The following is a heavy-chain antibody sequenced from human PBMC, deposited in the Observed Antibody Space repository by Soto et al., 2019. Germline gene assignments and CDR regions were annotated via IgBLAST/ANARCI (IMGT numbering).Heavy chain of an antibody. V-gene: IGHV1-2*02. CDR1: GYSFTTYY. J-gene: IGHJ4*02. CDR3: ARVEGSASSAGD. CDR2: INPNSVGT. Sequence: QVQLVQSGAEVKKHGASVKVSCRASGYSFTTYYIHWVRQAPGQGLEWMGFINPNSVGTKYAQKFQGRVTMTRDTSINTAYMELNRLTSDAAAMYYCARVEGSASSAGDWGQGTLVTVS. D-gene: IGHD6-6*01.